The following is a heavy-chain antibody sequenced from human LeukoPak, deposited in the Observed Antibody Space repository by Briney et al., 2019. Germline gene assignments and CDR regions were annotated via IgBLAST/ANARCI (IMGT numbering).Heavy chain of an antibody. J-gene: IGHJ5*02. V-gene: IGHV3-21*01. CDR1: EFTFNSYS. Sequence: PGGSLRLSCAASEFTFNSYSMNWVRQAPGKGLEWVSFISSSSSYIYYADSVKGRFTISRDNAKNSLYLQMNSLRAEDTAVYYCATGGFRYFAPWGQGTLVTVSS. CDR2: ISSSSSYI. D-gene: IGHD3-16*02. CDR3: ATGGFRYFAP.